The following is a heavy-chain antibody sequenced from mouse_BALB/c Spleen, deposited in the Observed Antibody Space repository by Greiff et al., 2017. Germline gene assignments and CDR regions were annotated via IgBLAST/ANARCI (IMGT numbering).Heavy chain of an antibody. CDR1: GFTFSDYF. V-gene: IGHV5-4*02. CDR2: ISDGGSYT. Sequence: EVQVVESGGGLVKPGGSLKLSCAASGFTFSDYFMYWVRQTPEKRLEWVATISDGGSYTYYPDSVKGRFTISSDNAKNNLYLQMSSLKSEDTAMYYCARDDGYYFAYWGQGTLVTVSA. J-gene: IGHJ3*01. CDR3: ARDDGYYFAY. D-gene: IGHD2-3*01.